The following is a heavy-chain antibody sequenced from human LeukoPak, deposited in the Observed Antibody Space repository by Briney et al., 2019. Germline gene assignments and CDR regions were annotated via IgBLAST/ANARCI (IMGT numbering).Heavy chain of an antibody. V-gene: IGHV4-39*01. J-gene: IGHJ5*02. CDR3: ARHGLLRYFDWSPYNWFDP. CDR2: IYYSGST. Sequence: SETLSLTCTVSGGSISSSSYYWGWIRQPPGKVLEWIGRIYYSGSTYYNPSLKSRGTISVDTSKNQFSLKLSSVTAADTAVYYCARHGLLRYFDWSPYNWFDPWGQGTLVTVSS. CDR1: GGSISSSSYY. D-gene: IGHD3-9*01.